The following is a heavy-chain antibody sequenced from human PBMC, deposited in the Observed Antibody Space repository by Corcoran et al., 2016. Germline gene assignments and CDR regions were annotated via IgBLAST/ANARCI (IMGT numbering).Heavy chain of an antibody. CDR2: IYYSGST. Sequence: QLQLQESGPGLVKPSETLSLTCTVSGGSISSSSYYWGWIRQPPGKGLEWIGSIYYSGSTYSNPSLKSRVTISVDTSKNQFSLKLSYVTAADKAVYYGARLGIVGATTHLVGHAFDIWGQGTMVTVSS. J-gene: IGHJ3*02. D-gene: IGHD1-26*01. V-gene: IGHV4-39*01. CDR1: GGSISSSSYY. CDR3: ARLGIVGATTHLVGHAFDI.